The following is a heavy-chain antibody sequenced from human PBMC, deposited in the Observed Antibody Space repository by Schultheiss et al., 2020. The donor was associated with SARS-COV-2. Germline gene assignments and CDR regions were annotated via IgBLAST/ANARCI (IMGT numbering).Heavy chain of an antibody. D-gene: IGHD3-22*01. Sequence: GGSLRLSCAASGFTFSSYAMSWVRQAPGKGLEWVSAISGSGGSTYYADSVKGQFTIYRDNSKDTLYLQMSSLRSEDTAVYYCARGYYDSSGYSIPYWGQGTLVTVSS. J-gene: IGHJ4*02. CDR3: ARGYYDSSGYSIPY. CDR1: GFTFSSYA. V-gene: IGHV3-23*01. CDR2: ISGSGGST.